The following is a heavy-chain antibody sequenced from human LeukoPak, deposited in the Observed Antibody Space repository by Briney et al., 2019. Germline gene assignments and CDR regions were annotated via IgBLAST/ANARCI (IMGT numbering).Heavy chain of an antibody. CDR1: GYTFTSYD. J-gene: IGHJ3*02. Sequence: ASVKVSCKASGYTFTSYDINWVRQATGQGLEWMGWMNPNSGNTGYAQKFQGRVTMTRNTSISTAYMELSSLRAEDTAVYYCARDRRCCDFWSGSDAFDIWGQGTMVTVSS. CDR2: MNPNSGNT. CDR3: ARDRRCCDFWSGSDAFDI. D-gene: IGHD3-3*01. V-gene: IGHV1-8*01.